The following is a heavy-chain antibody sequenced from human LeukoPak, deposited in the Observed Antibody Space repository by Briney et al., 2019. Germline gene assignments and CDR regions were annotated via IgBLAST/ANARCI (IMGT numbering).Heavy chain of an antibody. V-gene: IGHV4-59*08. CDR2: IYYSGST. D-gene: IGHD5-12*01. CDR3: ARTPVDIVADEYYFDY. Sequence: SETLSLTCTVSGGSISSYYWSWIRQPPGKGLEWIGYIYYSGSTNYNPSLKSRVTISVDTSKNQFSLKLSSVTAADTAVYYCARTPVDIVADEYYFDYWGQGTLVTVSS. J-gene: IGHJ4*02. CDR1: GGSISSYY.